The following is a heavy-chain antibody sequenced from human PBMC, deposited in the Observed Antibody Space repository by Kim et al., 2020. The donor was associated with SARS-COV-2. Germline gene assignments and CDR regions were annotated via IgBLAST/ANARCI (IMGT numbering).Heavy chain of an antibody. Sequence: DTRYSPSFQGQVTISADTPISTAYLQWSSLKASDTAIYYCAGREGFGLDVWGQGTTVTVSS. CDR3: AGREGFGLDV. V-gene: IGHV5-51*04. J-gene: IGHJ6*02. CDR2: DT.